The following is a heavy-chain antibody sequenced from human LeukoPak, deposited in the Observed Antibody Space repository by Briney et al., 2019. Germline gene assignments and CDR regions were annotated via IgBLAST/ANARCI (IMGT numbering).Heavy chain of an antibody. CDR1: GFTFSNYA. Sequence: PGGSLRLSCAASGFTFSNYAMSWVRQAPGKGLEWVSGIRDSGATTYYADSVTGRFTISRDNSKSTLYLQMNSLRAEDTAVYYCAKAARISEYYFEYWGQGTLVTVSS. V-gene: IGHV3-23*01. D-gene: IGHD3-10*01. CDR3: AKAARISEYYFEY. J-gene: IGHJ4*02. CDR2: IRDSGATT.